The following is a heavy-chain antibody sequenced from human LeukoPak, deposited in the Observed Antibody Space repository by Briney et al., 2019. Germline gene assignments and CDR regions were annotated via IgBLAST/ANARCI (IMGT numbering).Heavy chain of an antibody. CDR1: GLTFRNYA. CDR2: ICANDGNT. Sequence: GGSLRLSCAASGLTFRNYAMSWVRQAPGKGLEWVSVICANDGNTYYADAVKGRFTISRDNSKDTLYLQMDSLRAEDTAVYYCAKGSGSSCYSPCDYWGQGILFTVSS. CDR3: AKGSGSSCYSPCDY. J-gene: IGHJ4*02. V-gene: IGHV3-23*01. D-gene: IGHD2-15*01.